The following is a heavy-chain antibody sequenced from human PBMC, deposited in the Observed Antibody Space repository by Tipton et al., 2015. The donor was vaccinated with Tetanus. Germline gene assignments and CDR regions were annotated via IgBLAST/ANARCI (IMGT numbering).Heavy chain of an antibody. Sequence: PGLVKPWQTLSLTCAISGDSVSSNSAAWNWIRQSPSRGLEWLGRTYYRSKWYNDYAVSVKSRITINPDTSKNQFSLQLNSVTPEDTAVYYCARDRQQLVRDGGYAFDIWGQGTMVTVSS. D-gene: IGHD6-13*01. V-gene: IGHV6-1*01. CDR1: GDSVSSNSAA. CDR2: TYYRSKWYN. J-gene: IGHJ3*02. CDR3: ARDRQQLVRDGGYAFDI.